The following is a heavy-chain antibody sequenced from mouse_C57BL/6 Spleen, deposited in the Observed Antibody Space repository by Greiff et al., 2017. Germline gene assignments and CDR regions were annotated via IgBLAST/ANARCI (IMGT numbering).Heavy chain of an antibody. Sequence: VQLKESGPGMVKPSQSLSLTCTVTGYSITSGYDWHWIRHFPGNKLEWMGYISYSGSTNYNPSLKSRISITHDTSKNHFFLKLNSVTTEDTATYYCARGGYYDYDWYFDVWGTGTTVTVSS. J-gene: IGHJ1*03. D-gene: IGHD2-4*01. CDR3: ARGGYYDYDWYFDV. CDR1: GYSITSGYD. CDR2: ISYSGST. V-gene: IGHV3-1*01.